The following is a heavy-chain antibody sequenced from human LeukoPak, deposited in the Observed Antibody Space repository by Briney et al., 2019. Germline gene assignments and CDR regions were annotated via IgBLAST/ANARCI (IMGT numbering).Heavy chain of an antibody. D-gene: IGHD2-15*01. CDR3: ARLGFSYCSGGACSRFDY. J-gene: IGHJ4*02. CDR1: GYSFTNYW. Sequence: GESLKISCKGPGYSFTNYWIAWVRQMPGKGLEWMGIIYPGDSHTRYGPSFQGQVTISADKSISTAYLQWSSLKASDTAMYYCARLGFSYCSGGACSRFDYWGQGTLVTVSS. V-gene: IGHV5-51*01. CDR2: IYPGDSHT.